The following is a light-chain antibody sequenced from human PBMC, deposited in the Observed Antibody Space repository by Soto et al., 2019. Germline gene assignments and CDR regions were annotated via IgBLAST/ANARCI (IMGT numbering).Light chain of an antibody. CDR2: DVT. CDR3: SSYGGSYNYV. CDR1: SSDVGGYNF. Sequence: QSVLTQPPSVSGSPGQSVTISCTGTSSDVGGYNFVSWYQHLPGKAPKLIIYDVTQRPSGVPDRFSASKSGNTASLTVSGLQAEDEADYYCSSYGGSYNYVFGTGTKVTVL. J-gene: IGLJ1*01. V-gene: IGLV2-8*01.